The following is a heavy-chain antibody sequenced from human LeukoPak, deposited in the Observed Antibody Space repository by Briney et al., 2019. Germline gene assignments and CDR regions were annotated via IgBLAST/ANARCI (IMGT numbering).Heavy chain of an antibody. CDR3: TTDTPSGVSGWFGYFQH. Sequence: PGGSLRLSCAASGFTFSNVWMSWVRQAPGKGLEWVGRIKTKTEGGTTDYAAPVKGRFTISRDDAKNTLYLQMNSLKTEDTAVYSCTTDTPSGVSGWFGYFQHWGQSTLVTVSS. D-gene: IGHD6-19*01. J-gene: IGHJ1*01. CDR1: GFTFSNVW. V-gene: IGHV3-15*01. CDR2: IKTKTEGGTT.